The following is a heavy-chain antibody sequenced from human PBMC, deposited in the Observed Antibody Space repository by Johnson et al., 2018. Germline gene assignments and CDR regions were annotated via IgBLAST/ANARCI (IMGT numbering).Heavy chain of an antibody. V-gene: IGHV3-11*04. J-gene: IGHJ6*03. Sequence: QVQLVESGGGLVKPGGSLRPSCAASGFTFSDYYMSWIRQAPGTGLAGVSYISSSGSTIYFADSVKGRFTTSRDNSKNTLYLHMNSLRAEDTAVYYCAKTRGEGYYHYMDVWGKGTTVTVSS. CDR2: ISSSGSTI. D-gene: IGHD3-3*01. CDR3: AKTRGEGYYHYMDV. CDR1: GFTFSDYY.